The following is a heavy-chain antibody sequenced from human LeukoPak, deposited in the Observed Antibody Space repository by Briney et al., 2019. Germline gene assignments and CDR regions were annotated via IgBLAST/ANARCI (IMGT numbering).Heavy chain of an antibody. CDR1: GFTFSSYG. J-gene: IGHJ4*02. CDR2: ISSSSSTI. CDR3: AGGSGSYFGTRLRHQFHFDY. D-gene: IGHD3-10*01. V-gene: IGHV3-48*02. Sequence: PGGSLRLSCAAPGFTFSSYGMNWVRQAPGKGLEWVSYISSSSSTIYYADSVKGRFTISRDNAKNSLYLQMNSLRDEDTAVDYCAGGSGSYFGTRLRHQFHFDYWGQGTLVTVSS.